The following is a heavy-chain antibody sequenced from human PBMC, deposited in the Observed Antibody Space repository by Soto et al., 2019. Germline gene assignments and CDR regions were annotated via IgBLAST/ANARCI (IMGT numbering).Heavy chain of an antibody. V-gene: IGHV3-23*01. Sequence: PGGSLRLSCVVSGFTFSNYGMSWVRQAPGKGLEWVSALYDLDGTYYADSVKGRFTTSSDSSRTTVYLQMNSLRPDDTAVYSCATWHLQEHAYDIWGQGTMVTVSS. CDR2: LYDLDGT. D-gene: IGHD1-1*01. CDR3: ATWHLQEHAYDI. J-gene: IGHJ3*02. CDR1: GFTFSNYG.